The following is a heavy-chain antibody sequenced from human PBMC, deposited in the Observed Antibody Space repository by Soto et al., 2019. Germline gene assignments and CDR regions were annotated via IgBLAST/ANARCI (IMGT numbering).Heavy chain of an antibody. Sequence: PGGSLRLSCAASGFRFSDAWVTWVRQVPGRGLEWVGRIKSKLRDGETDYAAAVKGRFTISRDDSKSTLYLHMHSLTAEDTAVYYCCAAGTNYGSFDYWGQGALVTVSS. J-gene: IGHJ4*02. CDR3: CAAGTNYGSFDY. V-gene: IGHV3-15*01. CDR2: IKSKLRDGET. CDR1: GFRFSDAW. D-gene: IGHD1-1*01.